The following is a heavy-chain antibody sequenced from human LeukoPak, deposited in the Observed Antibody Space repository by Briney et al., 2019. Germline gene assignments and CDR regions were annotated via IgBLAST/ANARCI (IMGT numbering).Heavy chain of an antibody. J-gene: IGHJ4*02. D-gene: IGHD5-18*01. Sequence: GGSLGLSCAASGFTFSSYGMHWVRQAPGKGLEWVAIIWYDGSNKYYGDSVKGRFTISRDNPKNTVDLQMNSLRAEDTAVYYCARGSGYSYGTIDYWGQGSLVTVSS. CDR1: GFTFSSYG. V-gene: IGHV3-33*01. CDR3: ARGSGYSYGTIDY. CDR2: IWYDGSNK.